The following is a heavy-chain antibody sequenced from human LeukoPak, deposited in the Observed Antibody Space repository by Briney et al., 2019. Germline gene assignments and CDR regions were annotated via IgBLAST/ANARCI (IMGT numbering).Heavy chain of an antibody. CDR1: GGSISSSNW. D-gene: IGHD1-26*01. CDR3: ARVGGTNYYYYGMDV. V-gene: IGHV4-4*02. J-gene: IGHJ6*02. Sequence: SGTLSLTCAVSGGSISSSNWWSWVRQPPGKGLEWIGEIYHSGSTNYNPSLKSRVTISVDKSKNQFSLKLSSVTAADTAVYYCARVGGTNYYYYGMDVWGQGTTVTVSS. CDR2: IYHSGST.